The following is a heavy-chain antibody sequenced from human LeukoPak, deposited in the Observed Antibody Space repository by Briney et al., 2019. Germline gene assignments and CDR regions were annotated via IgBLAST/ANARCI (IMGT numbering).Heavy chain of an antibody. D-gene: IGHD2-15*01. J-gene: IGHJ3*02. CDR3: ARRGYLTDPKAEGDAFDI. V-gene: IGHV4-59*08. Sequence: PSETLSLTCTVSGGSISSYYWSWIRQPPGKGLEWIGYIYYSGSTNYNPSLKSRVTISVDTSKNQFSLKLSSVTAADTAVYYCARRGYLTDPKAEGDAFDIWGQGTMVTVSS. CDR1: GGSISSYY. CDR2: IYYSGST.